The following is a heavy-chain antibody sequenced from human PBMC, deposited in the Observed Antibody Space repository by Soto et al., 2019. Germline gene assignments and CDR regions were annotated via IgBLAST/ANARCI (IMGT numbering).Heavy chain of an antibody. Sequence: PSETLSLTCTVSGGSISSGDYYWSWIRQPPGKGLEWIGYIYYSGSTYYNPSLKSRVTISVDTSKNQFSLKLSSVTAADTAVYDCARADDILGYFDYWGQGTLVTVSS. J-gene: IGHJ4*02. V-gene: IGHV4-30-4*01. CDR2: IYYSGST. CDR1: GGSISSGDYY. CDR3: ARADDILGYFDY. D-gene: IGHD3-22*01.